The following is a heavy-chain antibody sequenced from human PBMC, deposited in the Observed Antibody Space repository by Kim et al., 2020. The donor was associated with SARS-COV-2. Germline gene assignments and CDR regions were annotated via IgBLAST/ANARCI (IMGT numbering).Heavy chain of an antibody. CDR3: TTADDFWSGYSEYYFDY. V-gene: IGHV3-15*01. J-gene: IGHJ4*02. CDR2: IKSKTDGGTT. Sequence: GGSLRLSCAASGFTFSNAWMSWVRQAPGKGLEWVGRIKSKTDGGTTDYAAPVKGRFTISRDDSKNTLYLQMNSLKTEDTAVYYCTTADDFWSGYSEYYFDYWGQGTLVTVSS. D-gene: IGHD3-3*01. CDR1: GFTFSNAW.